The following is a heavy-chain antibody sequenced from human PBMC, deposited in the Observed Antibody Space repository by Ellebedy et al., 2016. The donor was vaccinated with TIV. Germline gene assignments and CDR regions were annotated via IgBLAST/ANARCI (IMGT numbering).Heavy chain of an antibody. Sequence: ASVKVSCKAFGGTFSSYALSWVRQAPGQGLEWMGRISPYSGNTEYAEALQGRLTLGTDTSTSSVYLELSSLRSEDTAVYYCATGFTAYFDYWGQGTLVTVSS. CDR1: GGTFSSYA. D-gene: IGHD5-18*01. J-gene: IGHJ4*02. V-gene: IGHV1-18*01. CDR3: ATGFTAYFDY. CDR2: ISPYSGNT.